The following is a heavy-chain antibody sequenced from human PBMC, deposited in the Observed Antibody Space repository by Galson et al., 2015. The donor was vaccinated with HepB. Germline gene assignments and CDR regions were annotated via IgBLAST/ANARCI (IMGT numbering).Heavy chain of an antibody. J-gene: IGHJ4*02. D-gene: IGHD2-15*01. CDR2: INHIGGT. V-gene: IGHV4-34*01. Sequence: SETLSLTCGVFGGSFSGLYWTRIRQSPGKGLEWIGEINHIGGTNYNPSLKSRVTLSVDTSRKQFSLKLRSLSAADTAVYFCARRGGSRLTATFDYWGQGVLVTVSS. CDR3: ARRGGSRLTATFDY. CDR1: GGSFSGLY.